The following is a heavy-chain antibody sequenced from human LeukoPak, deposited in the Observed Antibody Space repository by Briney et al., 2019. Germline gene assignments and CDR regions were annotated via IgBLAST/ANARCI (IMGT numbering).Heavy chain of an antibody. CDR2: IYYSGST. V-gene: IGHV4-39*01. D-gene: IGHD3-3*01. J-gene: IGHJ4*02. CDR1: GDSISSSTYY. CDR3: ARQGDFWSGYPSDY. Sequence: SETLSLTCTVSGDSISSSTYYWGWIRQPPGKGLEWIGSIYYSGSTYYNPSLKSRVTISVDTSKNQFSLKLRSVSDADTAVYYCARQGDFWSGYPSDYWGQGTLVTVSA.